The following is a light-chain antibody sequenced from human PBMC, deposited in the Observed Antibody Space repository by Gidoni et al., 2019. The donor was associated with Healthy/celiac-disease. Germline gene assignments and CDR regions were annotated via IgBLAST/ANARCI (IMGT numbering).Light chain of an antibody. CDR3: QQFTSSPLA. CDR1: QGIGSA. V-gene: IGKV1-13*02. J-gene: IGKJ4*01. CDR2: DAS. Sequence: ASQLTQSPSSLSASVGDRVTITCRASQGIGSALAWYQQTPGNAPKLMIYDASSLESGVPSSFSGSGSGTDFTLTISSLQPEDFATYYCQQFTSSPLAFGGGTKVEIK.